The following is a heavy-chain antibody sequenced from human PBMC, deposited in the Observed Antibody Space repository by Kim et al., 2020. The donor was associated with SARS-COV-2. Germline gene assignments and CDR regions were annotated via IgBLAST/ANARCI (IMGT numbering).Heavy chain of an antibody. D-gene: IGHD3-10*01. CDR2: IKQDGNHR. J-gene: IGHJ4*02. CDR3: ARSTSGYFDY. CDR1: GFTFTTFW. V-gene: IGHV3-7*03. Sequence: GGSLRLSCATSGFTFTTFWMSWVRQTPGGGLEWVANIKQDGNHRYHVGSVEGRCTISRDNANNSLSLQMNSLRADDTAVYYCARSTSGYFDYWGQGVLVTVSS.